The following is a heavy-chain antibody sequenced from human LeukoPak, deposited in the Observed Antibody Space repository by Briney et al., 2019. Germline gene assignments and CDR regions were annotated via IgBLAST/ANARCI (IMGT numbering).Heavy chain of an antibody. Sequence: SGPTLVNPTQTLTLTCTFSGFSLSTSGVGVGWIRQPPGKALEWLALIYWNDDKRYSPSLKSRLTITKDTSKNQVVLTMTNMDPVGTATYYCAHTLRYFDWLNYFDYWGQGTLVTVSS. V-gene: IGHV2-5*01. D-gene: IGHD3-9*01. CDR2: IYWNDDK. J-gene: IGHJ4*02. CDR1: GFSLSTSGVG. CDR3: AHTLRYFDWLNYFDY.